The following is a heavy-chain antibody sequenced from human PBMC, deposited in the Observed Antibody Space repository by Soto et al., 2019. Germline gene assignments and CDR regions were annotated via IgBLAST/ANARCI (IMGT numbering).Heavy chain of an antibody. V-gene: IGHV1-46*01. CDR1: GYTFTSYY. CDR2: INHSGGST. J-gene: IGHJ6*02. CDR3: ARVLCGGDCRTGYYYYGMDV. Sequence: QVQLVQSGAEVKKPGASVKVSCKASGYTFTSYYMHWVRQAPGQGLEWMGIINHSGGSTSYAQKFQGRVTMTRDTSPSTVYMELSSLRSEDTAVYYCARVLCGGDCRTGYYYYGMDVWGQGTTVTVSS. D-gene: IGHD2-21*02.